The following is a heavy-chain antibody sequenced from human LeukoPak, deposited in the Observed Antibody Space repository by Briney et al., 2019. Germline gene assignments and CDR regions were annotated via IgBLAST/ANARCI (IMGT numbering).Heavy chain of an antibody. CDR2: IMPFLDVA. CDR3: ARDRYYYDSSGYYYVGFDY. J-gene: IGHJ4*02. D-gene: IGHD3-22*01. V-gene: IGHV1-69*02. CDR1: GDTFNDYT. Sequence: SVKVSCKASGDTFNDYTFSWVRQAPGQGLEWMGRIMPFLDVANYAPKFRGRVTLTADKSTNTAYMELSSLRSEDTAVYYCARDRYYYDSSGYYYVGFDYWGQGTLVTVSS.